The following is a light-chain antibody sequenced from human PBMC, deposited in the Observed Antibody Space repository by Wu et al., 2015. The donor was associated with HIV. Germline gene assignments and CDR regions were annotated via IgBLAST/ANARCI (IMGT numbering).Light chain of an antibody. V-gene: IGKV3-20*01. J-gene: IGKJ2*01. CDR3: HQYGTSPFT. Sequence: EIVLTQSPDILSLSPGERATLSCRASLGISSNYLAWYQQKPGQAPKLLIHGASNRATGIPDRFSGSGSRTDFTLTISRLKPEDFALYYCHQYGTSPFTFGQGTKAGD. CDR1: LGISSNY. CDR2: GAS.